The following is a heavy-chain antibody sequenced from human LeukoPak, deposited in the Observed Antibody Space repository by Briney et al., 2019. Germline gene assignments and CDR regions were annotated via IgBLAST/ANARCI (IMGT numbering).Heavy chain of an antibody. V-gene: IGHV3-7*01. J-gene: IGHJ4*02. CDR2: INEDGSAS. Sequence: GGSLRLSCSASGLSFRSYWMSWVRQAPGMGLEWVANINEDGSASDYGVSVKGRFTISRDNAKNSLYLQMNSLRAEDTAVYFCAAAPNENFFDFWGQGPLVTVPS. CDR1: GLSFRSYW. CDR3: AAAPNENFFDF. D-gene: IGHD2-15*01.